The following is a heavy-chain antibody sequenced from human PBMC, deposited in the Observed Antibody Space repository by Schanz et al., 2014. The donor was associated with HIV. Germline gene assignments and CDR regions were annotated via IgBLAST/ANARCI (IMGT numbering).Heavy chain of an antibody. CDR1: GFTFSTYS. Sequence: EVQLVESGGGLVQPGGSLRLSCVASGFTFSTYSMNWVRQTPGKGLEWVSYISGGSSTTYYADSVKGRFTIARDNAKTSLYLQMNSLRDEDTAVYYCAKDHYDFRLSPHDFWGQGTLVTVSS. V-gene: IGHV3-48*02. CDR2: ISGGSSTT. CDR3: AKDHYDFRLSPHDF. J-gene: IGHJ4*02. D-gene: IGHD3-3*01.